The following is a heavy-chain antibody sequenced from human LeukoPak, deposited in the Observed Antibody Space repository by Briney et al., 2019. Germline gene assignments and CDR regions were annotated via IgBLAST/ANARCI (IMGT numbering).Heavy chain of an antibody. D-gene: IGHD3-22*01. CDR1: GFTFSSYW. V-gene: IGHV3-74*01. CDR2: IKSDGST. Sequence: PGGSLSLSCAASGFTFSSYWMHWVRHAPGKGLVWVSRIKSDGSTNYADSVKGRFTISRDNPKNTVSLQMNSLRTEDTGVYYCARAPSEIGGYYPEYFRHWGQGTLVTVSS. J-gene: IGHJ1*01. CDR3: ARAPSEIGGYYPEYFRH.